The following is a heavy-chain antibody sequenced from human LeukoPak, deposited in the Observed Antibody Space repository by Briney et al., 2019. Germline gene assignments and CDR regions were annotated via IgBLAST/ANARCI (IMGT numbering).Heavy chain of an antibody. D-gene: IGHD1-26*01. CDR2: ISGSGGST. CDR3: AKDRVGSTHFDY. J-gene: IGHJ4*02. V-gene: IGHV3-23*01. CDR1: GFTFNNYA. Sequence: PGGSLRLSCAASGFTFNNYAMSWVRQAPGKGLEWVSTISGSGGSTYYADSVKGRFTISRDNSKNTLYMQMNSLRAEDTAVYYCAKDRVGSTHFDYWGQGTLVTVSS.